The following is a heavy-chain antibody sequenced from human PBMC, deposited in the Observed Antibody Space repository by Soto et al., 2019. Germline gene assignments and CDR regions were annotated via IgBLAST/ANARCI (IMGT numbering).Heavy chain of an antibody. Sequence: QLVEAGGGLVKPGGSLRLSCAASGFDFSYYSMIWVRQAPGKGLEWVSCISSSSTHIYYVDSVKGRFTISRDNAKNSLYLQMNRLRADDTAVYYCVRDQEAFELWGQGTRVTVSS. V-gene: IGHV3-21*01. J-gene: IGHJ3*01. CDR2: ISSSSTHI. CDR3: VRDQEAFEL. CDR1: GFDFSYYS.